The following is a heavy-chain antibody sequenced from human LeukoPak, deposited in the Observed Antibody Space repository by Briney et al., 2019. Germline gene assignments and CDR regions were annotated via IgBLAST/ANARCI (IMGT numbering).Heavy chain of an antibody. V-gene: IGHV4-59*12. J-gene: IGHJ6*03. CDR1: GGSISSYY. CDR2: IYYSGST. CDR3: ARGGYSYGYWYYYYMDV. D-gene: IGHD5-18*01. Sequence: PSETLSLTCTVSGGSISSYYWSWIRQPPGKGLEWIGYIYYSGSTNYNPSLKSRVTISVDTSKNQFSLKLSSVTAADTAVYYCARGGYSYGYWYYYYMDVWGKGTTVTVSS.